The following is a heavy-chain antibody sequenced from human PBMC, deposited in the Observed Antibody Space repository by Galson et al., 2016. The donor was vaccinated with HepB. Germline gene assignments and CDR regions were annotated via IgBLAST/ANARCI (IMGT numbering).Heavy chain of an antibody. CDR3: ATNSRHSVDY. CDR1: GISVSNNY. D-gene: IGHD6-13*01. Sequence: SLRLSCAASGISVSNNYMIWVRQAPGKGLEWVSSIYSGGATHYADSVKGRFTISRDSSKNTLYLQMNSLRAEDTAVCFCATNSRHSVDYRGQGTLVTVSS. CDR2: IYSGGAT. V-gene: IGHV3-53*01. J-gene: IGHJ4*02.